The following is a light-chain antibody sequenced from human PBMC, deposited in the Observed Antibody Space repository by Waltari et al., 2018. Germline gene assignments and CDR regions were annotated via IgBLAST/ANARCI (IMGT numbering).Light chain of an antibody. CDR1: QSVSKY. CDR2: DAS. CDR3: QRYVRLPAT. Sequence: EMVLTQSPGTLSLSRGERATLSCRASQSVSKYLAWYQQKPGQAPRLLIYDASIRVTGVPDRFSGSGSETDFSLTISRLEPEDFAVYYCQRYVRLPATFGQGTKVEIK. J-gene: IGKJ1*01. V-gene: IGKV3-20*01.